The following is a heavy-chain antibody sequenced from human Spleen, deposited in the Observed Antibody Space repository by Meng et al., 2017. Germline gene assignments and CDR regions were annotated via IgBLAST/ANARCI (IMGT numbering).Heavy chain of an antibody. CDR3: ARDHMYGDYHYFMDV. CDR1: GGSISSSNW. J-gene: IGHJ6*02. D-gene: IGHD2-8*01. CDR2: IYHSGST. V-gene: IGHV4-4*02. Sequence: SETLSLTCAVSGGSISSSNWWSWVRQPPGKGLEWIGEIYHSGSTNYNPSLKSRVTISVDTSNNQFSLKLTSVTAADTAKYYCARDHMYGDYHYFMDVWGQGTTVTVSS.